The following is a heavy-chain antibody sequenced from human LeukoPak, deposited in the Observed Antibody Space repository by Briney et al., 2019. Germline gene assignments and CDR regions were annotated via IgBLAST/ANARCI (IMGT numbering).Heavy chain of an antibody. Sequence: SEPLSLTCAVYGGSFSGYYWSWIRQPPGKGLEWIGEINHSGSTNYNPSLKSRVTISVDTSKNQFSLKLSSVTAADTAVYYCASQGGVAIYLYFDYWGQGTLVTVSS. CDR2: INHSGST. CDR3: ASQGGVAIYLYFDY. J-gene: IGHJ4*02. CDR1: GGSFSGYY. D-gene: IGHD2/OR15-2a*01. V-gene: IGHV4-34*01.